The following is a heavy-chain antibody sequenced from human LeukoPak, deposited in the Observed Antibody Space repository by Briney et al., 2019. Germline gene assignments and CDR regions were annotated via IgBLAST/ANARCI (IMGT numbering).Heavy chain of an antibody. V-gene: IGHV6-1*01. CDR2: TYYRSKWYI. CDR3: AREKEYGSSVSFDP. D-gene: IGHD6-6*01. J-gene: IGHJ5*02. CDR1: GDRVSSNSAA. Sequence: SQTLSLTCVIFGDRVSSNSAAWSWIRQSPSRGLEWLGRTYYRSKWYIDYAVSVKSRITINPDTSKNHFSLQLNSVTPEDTAIYYCAREKEYGSSVSFDPWGQGTLVTVSS.